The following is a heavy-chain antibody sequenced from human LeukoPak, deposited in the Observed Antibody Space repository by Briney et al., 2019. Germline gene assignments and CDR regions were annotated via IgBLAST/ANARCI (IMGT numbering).Heavy chain of an antibody. Sequence: GGSLRLSCAASGFTFSSYSMNWARQAPGKGLEWVSSISSSSYIYYADSVKGRFTISRDNAKNSLYLQMNSLRAEDTAVYYCARALEYSSSLDYWGQGTLVTVSS. J-gene: IGHJ4*02. D-gene: IGHD6-6*01. CDR1: GFTFSSYS. V-gene: IGHV3-21*01. CDR3: ARALEYSSSLDY. CDR2: ISSSSYI.